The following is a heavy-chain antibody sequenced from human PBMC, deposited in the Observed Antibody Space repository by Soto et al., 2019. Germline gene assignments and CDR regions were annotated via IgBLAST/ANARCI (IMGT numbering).Heavy chain of an antibody. J-gene: IGHJ6*02. CDR1: GLGVRNNY. CDR3: VRPLPSGRNYGMDV. CDR2: IYNDGTT. D-gene: IGHD3-10*01. V-gene: IGHV3-53*01. Sequence: GGSLRLSCTAYGLGVRNNYMSWVRQAPGMGLEWVSVIYNDGTTYYADSVKGRFTLSRDTSKNTLSLQMDSLRAEDTAVYYCVRPLPSGRNYGMDVWGQGTTVTVSS.